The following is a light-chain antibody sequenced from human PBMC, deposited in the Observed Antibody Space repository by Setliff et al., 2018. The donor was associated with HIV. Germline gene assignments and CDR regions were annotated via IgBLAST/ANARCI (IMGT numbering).Light chain of an antibody. J-gene: IGLJ1*01. Sequence: QSVLTQPASVSGSPGQVITVSCTGTRSDVGAYNSVSWFQQHPGRAPKLIIFDVSSRPSGVSNRFSGSKFGNTASLTISGLQTEDEADYYCDSYTSTGIDVFGTGTKGTVL. CDR1: RSDVGAYNS. CDR3: DSYTSTGIDV. V-gene: IGLV2-14*03. CDR2: DVS.